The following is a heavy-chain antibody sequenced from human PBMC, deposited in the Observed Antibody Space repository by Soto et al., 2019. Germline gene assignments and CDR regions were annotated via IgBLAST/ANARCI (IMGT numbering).Heavy chain of an antibody. CDR3: ARDRRTDITMVRGVHDY. D-gene: IGHD3-10*01. CDR1: GYTLTELS. V-gene: IGHV1-18*01. CDR2: ISAYNGNT. Sequence: ASVKVSCKVSGYTLTELSMHWVRQAPGQGLEWMGWISAYNGNTNYAQKLQGRVTMTTDTSTSTAYMELRSLRSDDTAVYYCARDRRTDITMVRGVHDYWGQGTLVTV. J-gene: IGHJ4*02.